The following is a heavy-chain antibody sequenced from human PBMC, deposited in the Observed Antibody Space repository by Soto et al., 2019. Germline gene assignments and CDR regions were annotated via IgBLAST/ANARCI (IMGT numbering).Heavy chain of an antibody. CDR3: TVYLTSTGTFDY. Sequence: SGPTRVNPTQTLTLTCTFSGFSLSTNGMCVSWIRQPPGKALEWLARIDRDDDKYYSTSLKTRLTISKDTSKNQVVLTMTNMDPVDTATYNCTVYLTSTGTFDYWGQGTLVTVSS. V-gene: IGHV2-70*11. CDR2: IDRDDDK. CDR1: GFSLSTNGMC. D-gene: IGHD4-17*01. J-gene: IGHJ4*02.